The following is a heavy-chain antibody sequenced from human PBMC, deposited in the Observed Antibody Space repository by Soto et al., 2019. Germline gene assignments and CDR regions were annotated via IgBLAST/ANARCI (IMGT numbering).Heavy chain of an antibody. CDR3: ARLAAAGTTAWFDL. CDR2: IYYSGST. D-gene: IGHD6-13*01. Sequence: PSETLSLTCTVSGGSISSYYWSWIRQPPGKGLEWIGYIYYSGSTNYNPSLKSRVTISVDTSKNQFSLKLSSVTAADTAVYYCARLAAAGTTAWFDLWGQGTLVTVSS. CDR1: GGSISSYY. V-gene: IGHV4-59*08. J-gene: IGHJ5*02.